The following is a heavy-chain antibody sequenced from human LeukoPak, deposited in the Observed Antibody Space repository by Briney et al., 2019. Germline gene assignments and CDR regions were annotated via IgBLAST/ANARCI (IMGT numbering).Heavy chain of an antibody. V-gene: IGHV3-30*18. CDR3: AKGVVAATNAAYYGMDV. D-gene: IGHD2-15*01. Sequence: GGSLRLSCAASGFTFSNYGMHWVRQAPGKGLEWVAVISYDESDKYYADSVKGRFTISRDNSKNTLYLEMNSLRPEDTAVYYCAKGVVAATNAAYYGMDVWGQGTTVTVSS. CDR2: ISYDESDK. J-gene: IGHJ6*02. CDR1: GFTFSNYG.